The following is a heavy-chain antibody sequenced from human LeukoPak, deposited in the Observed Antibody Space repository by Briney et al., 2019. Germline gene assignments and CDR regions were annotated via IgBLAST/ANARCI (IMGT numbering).Heavy chain of an antibody. J-gene: IGHJ4*02. D-gene: IGHD6-13*01. CDR2: LYSTGNT. CDR3: ARGHADSRGSWYGRFDY. V-gene: IGHV3-53*01. CDR1: GFTVSNNF. Sequence: PGGSLRLSCAASGFTVSNNFMSWVRQAPGKGLEWVSVLYSTGNTYYADSVEGRFTISRDNSKNTLYLQMNSLRAEDTAVFYCARGHADSRGSWYGRFDYWGQGTLVTVSS.